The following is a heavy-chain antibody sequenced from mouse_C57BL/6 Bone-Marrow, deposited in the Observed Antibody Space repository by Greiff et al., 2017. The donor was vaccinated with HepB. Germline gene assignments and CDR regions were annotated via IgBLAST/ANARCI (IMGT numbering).Heavy chain of an antibody. CDR3: ARPNYYGSSHWYFDV. CDR1: GYTFTSYD. J-gene: IGHJ1*03. CDR2: IYPRDGST. Sequence: QVQLQQSGPELVKPGASVKLSCKASGYTFTSYDITWVKQRPGQGLEWIGWIYPRDGSTKYNEKFKGKATLTVDTSSSTAYMELHSLTSEDSAVYFCARPNYYGSSHWYFDVWGTGTTVTVSS. V-gene: IGHV1-85*01. D-gene: IGHD1-1*01.